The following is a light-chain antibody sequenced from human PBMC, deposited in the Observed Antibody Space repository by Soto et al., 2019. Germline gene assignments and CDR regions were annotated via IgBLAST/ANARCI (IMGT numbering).Light chain of an antibody. Sequence: QSVLTQPPSASGSPGQSVTISCTGTSGDVGGYNYVSWYQQHPGEAPRLMIYEVTKRPSGVPDRFSGSKSGNTASLTVSGLQADDEADYYCSSYAGSASLVFGGGTKVTVL. CDR3: SSYAGSASLV. CDR1: SGDVGGYNY. J-gene: IGLJ2*01. CDR2: EVT. V-gene: IGLV2-8*01.